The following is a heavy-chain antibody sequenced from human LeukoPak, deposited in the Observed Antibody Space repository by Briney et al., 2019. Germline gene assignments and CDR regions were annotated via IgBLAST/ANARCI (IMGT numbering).Heavy chain of an antibody. V-gene: IGHV3-7*01. CDR1: GFTFSTCW. J-gene: IGHJ4*02. D-gene: IGHD3/OR15-3a*01. CDR3: TIPSRGLEIAN. CDR2: VNQDGNEK. Sequence: GGSLRLSRAASGFTFSTCWMGWVRQAPGKGLEWVANVNQDGNEKYYVDSVKGRFTISRDNANNSLYLQMNSLRAEDTSVYYCTIPSRGLEIANWGQGALVTVSS.